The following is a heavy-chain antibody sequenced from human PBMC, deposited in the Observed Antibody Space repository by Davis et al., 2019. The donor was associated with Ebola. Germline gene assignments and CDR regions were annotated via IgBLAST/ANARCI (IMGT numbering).Heavy chain of an antibody. D-gene: IGHD6-13*01. J-gene: IGHJ6*02. CDR2: IIPIFDTT. V-gene: IGHV1-69*13. CDR3: ARDIAAAEMLYYYGMDV. Sequence: AASVKVSCKASGGTFSTSAISWVRQAPGPGLEWMGGIIPIFDTTNYAQKFQGRVTITADESTSTAYMELSSLRSEDTAVYYCARDIAAAEMLYYYGMDVWGQGTTVTVSS. CDR1: GGTFSTSA.